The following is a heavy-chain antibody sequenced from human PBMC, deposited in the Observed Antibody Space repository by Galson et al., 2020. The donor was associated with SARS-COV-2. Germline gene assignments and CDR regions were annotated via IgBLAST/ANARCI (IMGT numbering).Heavy chain of an antibody. CDR1: GFDFETYG. Sequence: GGSLRLSCAASGFDFETYGISWVRQAPGKGLEWVCGINWNGGNMAYGDSVKGRFTISRDNAKNSLYLQMNSLRVEDTARYYCARGWCDPTVTICFGLAVWGQGTTVSVFS. CDR2: INWNGGNM. V-gene: IGHV3-20*04. D-gene: IGHD2-8*01. J-gene: IGHJ6*02. CDR3: ARGWCDPTVTICFGLAV.